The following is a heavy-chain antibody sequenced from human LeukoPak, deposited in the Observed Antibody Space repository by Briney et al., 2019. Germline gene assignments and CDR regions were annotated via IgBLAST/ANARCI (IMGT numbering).Heavy chain of an antibody. V-gene: IGHV1-2*06. CDR3: ARGPRLDSSGWYYGAFDI. J-gene: IGHJ3*02. CDR2: INPNSGGA. Sequence: ASVKVSCKASGYTFTGYYIHWVRQAPGQGLEWMGRINPNSGGADYAQKFQGRVSMTRDTSISTAYMELSSLRSDDTAVYYCARGPRLDSSGWYYGAFDIWGQGTMVTVS. D-gene: IGHD6-19*01. CDR1: GYTFTGYY.